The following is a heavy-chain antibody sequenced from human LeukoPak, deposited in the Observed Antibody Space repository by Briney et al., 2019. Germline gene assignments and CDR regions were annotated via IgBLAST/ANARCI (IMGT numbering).Heavy chain of an antibody. CDR2: ISSSSSYI. Sequence: GGSLRLSCAASGFTFSSYSMNWVRQAPGKGLEWVSSISSSSSYIYYADSVKGRFTISRDNAKNSLYLQMNSLRAEDTAVYYCARGGSYSSLSSIRCDYWGQGTLVTVSS. V-gene: IGHV3-21*01. J-gene: IGHJ4*02. D-gene: IGHD1-26*01. CDR3: ARGGSYSSLSSIRCDY. CDR1: GFTFSSYS.